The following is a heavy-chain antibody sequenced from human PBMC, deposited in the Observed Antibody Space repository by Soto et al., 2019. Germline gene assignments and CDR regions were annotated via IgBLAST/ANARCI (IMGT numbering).Heavy chain of an antibody. CDR2: ISAYNGNT. J-gene: IGHJ4*02. D-gene: IGHD6-19*01. Sequence: ASVTVSCQASGYTFTRYGIIWVRQAPGQGLEWMGWISAYNGNTNYAQKLQGRVTMTTDTSTSTAYMELRSLRSDDTAVYYCATDSTGYSSGWYGIYYFDYWGQGTLVTVSS. V-gene: IGHV1-18*01. CDR1: GYTFTRYG. CDR3: ATDSTGYSSGWYGIYYFDY.